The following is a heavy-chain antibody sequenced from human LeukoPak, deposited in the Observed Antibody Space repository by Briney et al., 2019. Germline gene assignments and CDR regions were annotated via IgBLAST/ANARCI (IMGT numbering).Heavy chain of an antibody. CDR3: ATTLVDSSGYYYFDY. J-gene: IGHJ4*02. V-gene: IGHV3-23*01. CDR2: ISGSGGST. Sequence: GGSLRLSCAASGFTFSSYAMIWVRQAPGKGLEWLSAISGSGGSTYYADSVKGRFTISRDNSKNTLYLQMNSLRAEDTAVYYCATTLVDSSGYYYFDYWGQGTLVTVSS. D-gene: IGHD3-22*01. CDR1: GFTFSSYA.